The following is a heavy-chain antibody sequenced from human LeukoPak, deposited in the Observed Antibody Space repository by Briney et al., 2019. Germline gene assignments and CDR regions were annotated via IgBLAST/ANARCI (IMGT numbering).Heavy chain of an antibody. CDR2: LDYVGST. V-gene: IGHV4-38-2*02. J-gene: IGHJ4*02. CDR1: GYSISSGYY. Sequence: SETLSLTCTVSGYSISSGYYWGWIRQPPGKGLEWIGSLDYVGSTYYNPSLKSRVTISLDTSKNQFSLKLSSVTAADTAVYYCARRRRGDFADSIDYWGQGTLVTVSS. D-gene: IGHD4-17*01. CDR3: ARRRRGDFADSIDY.